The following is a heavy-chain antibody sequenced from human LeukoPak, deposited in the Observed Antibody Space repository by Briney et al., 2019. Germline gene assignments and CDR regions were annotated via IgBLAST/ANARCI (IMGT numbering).Heavy chain of an antibody. CDR3: ARGPRRLGSYYTVSPSRKTWFDP. Sequence: SETLSLTCAVYGGSFSGYYWSWIRQPPGKGLEWIGEINHSGSTNYNPSLKSRVTISVDTSKNQFSLKLSSVTAADTAVYYCARGPRRLGSYYTVSPSRKTWFDPRGQGTLVTVSS. CDR2: INHSGST. V-gene: IGHV4-34*01. D-gene: IGHD3-10*01. J-gene: IGHJ5*02. CDR1: GGSFSGYY.